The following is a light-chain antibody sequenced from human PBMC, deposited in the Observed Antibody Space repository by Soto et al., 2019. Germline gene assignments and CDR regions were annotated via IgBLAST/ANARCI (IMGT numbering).Light chain of an antibody. CDR2: EVT. Sequence: ALTQPPSPFAAPAQSVTMPLPGTISDVVGYNHVSWYQHHPGKAPKLIIYEVTKRPSGVPDRFSGSKSGNTASLSVSGLQAEDEADYYCSSYADTTYVFGTGTNVTV. CDR3: SSYADTTYV. CDR1: ISDVVGYNH. J-gene: IGLJ1*01. V-gene: IGLV2-8*01.